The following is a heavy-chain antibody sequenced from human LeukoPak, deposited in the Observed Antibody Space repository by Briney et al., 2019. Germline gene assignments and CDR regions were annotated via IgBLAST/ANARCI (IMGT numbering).Heavy chain of an antibody. Sequence: PGGSLRLSCAASGFTFSSSAMSWVRQAPGKGLEWVANIKQDGSDKYYVGSVKGRFTISRDNTKNSLYLQMNSLRAEDTALYYCARGFDDYWGQGTLVTVSS. CDR2: IKQDGSDK. CDR1: GFTFSSSA. J-gene: IGHJ4*02. CDR3: ARGFDDY. V-gene: IGHV3-7*03.